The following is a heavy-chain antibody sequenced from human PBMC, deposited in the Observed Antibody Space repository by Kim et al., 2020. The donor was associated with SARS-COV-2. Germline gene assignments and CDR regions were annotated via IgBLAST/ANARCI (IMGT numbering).Heavy chain of an antibody. CDR1: GFTFSSYG. D-gene: IGHD2-2*01. J-gene: IGHJ6*02. CDR2: ISYDGSNK. Sequence: GGSLRLSCAAFGFTFSSYGMHWVRQAPGKWLEWVAVISYDGSNKYYADSVKGRFTISRDNPKNTLYLQMNSLRAGDTAVYYCANDYGFVVVAYGMDVWGQGTTVTVSS. V-gene: IGHV3-30*18. CDR3: ANDYGFVVVAYGMDV.